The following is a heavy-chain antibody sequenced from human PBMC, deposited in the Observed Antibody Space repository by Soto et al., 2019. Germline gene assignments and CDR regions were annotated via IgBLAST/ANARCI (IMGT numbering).Heavy chain of an antibody. CDR3: ASSWSSGYSAYFDY. Sequence: GGSLRLSCAASGFTFSSYSMNWVRQAPGKGLEWVSSISSSSNYIYYADSVKGRFTISRDNAKNSLYLQMNSLRAEDTAVYYCASSWSSGYSAYFDYWGQGTLVTVSS. D-gene: IGHD3-22*01. CDR2: ISSSSNYI. CDR1: GFTFSSYS. J-gene: IGHJ4*02. V-gene: IGHV3-21*01.